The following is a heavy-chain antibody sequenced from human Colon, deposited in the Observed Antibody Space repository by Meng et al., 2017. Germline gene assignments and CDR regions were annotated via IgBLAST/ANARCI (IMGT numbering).Heavy chain of an antibody. Sequence: ASVKVSCQASGYSFISYYIHWVRKAPGQGLEWMGWINPKDGVTNKAQNFQGRVNMTTDTSINPAYMELTGLTSDDTAVYYFGRERSVDASATYFNPPGYGMDVWGQGTTVTVSS. CDR2: INPKDGVT. CDR1: GYSFISYY. J-gene: IGHJ6*02. CDR3: GRERSVDASATYFNPPGYGMDV. V-gene: IGHV1-2*02. D-gene: IGHD3-10*01.